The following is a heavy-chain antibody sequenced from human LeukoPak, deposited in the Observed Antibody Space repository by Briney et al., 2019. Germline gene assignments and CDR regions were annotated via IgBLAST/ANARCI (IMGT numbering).Heavy chain of an antibody. CDR3: ARDRGHTVVTPDWYFDL. Sequence: SETLSLTGTVSGGSISSYYWSWIRQPAGKGLEWIGRIYTSGSTNYNPSLKSRVTISVDTSKNQLSLKLSSVTAADTAVYYCARDRGHTVVTPDWYFDLWGRGTLVTVSS. CDR1: GGSISSYY. J-gene: IGHJ2*01. D-gene: IGHD4-23*01. CDR2: IYTSGST. V-gene: IGHV4-4*07.